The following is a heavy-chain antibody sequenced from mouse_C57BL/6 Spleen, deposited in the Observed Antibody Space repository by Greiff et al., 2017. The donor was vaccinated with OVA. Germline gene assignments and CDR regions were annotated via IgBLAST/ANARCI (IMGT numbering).Heavy chain of an antibody. V-gene: IGHV1-82*01. Sequence: QVQLQQSGPELVKPGASVKISCKASGYAFSSSWMNWVKQRPGKGLEWIGRIYPGDGDTNYNGKFKGKATLTAAKSSSTAYRQRSILTSEDSAVYFCARVEYYGSIDYWVQGTTLTVAS. CDR3: ARVEYYGSIDY. D-gene: IGHD1-1*01. CDR1: GYAFSSSW. CDR2: IYPGDGDT. J-gene: IGHJ2*01.